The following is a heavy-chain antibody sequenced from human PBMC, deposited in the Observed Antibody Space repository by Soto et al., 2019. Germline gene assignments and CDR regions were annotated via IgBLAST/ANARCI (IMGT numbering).Heavy chain of an antibody. Sequence: GGSLRLSCAASGFTFSGYDMHWVRQAPGKGLEWVADISYDGRNKNYADSVKGRFSISRDNSNNTLYLEMSSLRGEDTAVYYRAKDRLTDYYFVSWGQGTLVTVSS. V-gene: IGHV3-30*18. D-gene: IGHD2-21*02. CDR2: ISYDGRNK. CDR1: GFTFSGYD. CDR3: AKDRLTDYYFVS. J-gene: IGHJ4*02.